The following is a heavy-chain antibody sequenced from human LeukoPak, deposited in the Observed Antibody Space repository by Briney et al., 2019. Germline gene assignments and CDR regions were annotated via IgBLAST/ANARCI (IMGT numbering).Heavy chain of an antibody. J-gene: IGHJ4*02. CDR2: IDKDGNEI. D-gene: IGHD1-1*01. CDR1: GLSIRNFW. V-gene: IGHV3-7*01. Sequence: AGGSLRLSCAASGLSIRNFWMHWVRQAPGKGLEWVAIIDKDGNEIKYVDSVKGRFTLSGDNAKNSVYLQMNSLTTEDTALYYCVTDGDKWNDFEYWGQGTLVTVSS. CDR3: VTDGDKWNDFEY.